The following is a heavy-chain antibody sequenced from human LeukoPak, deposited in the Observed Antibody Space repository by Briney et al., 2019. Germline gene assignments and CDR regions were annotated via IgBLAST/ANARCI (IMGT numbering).Heavy chain of an antibody. J-gene: IGHJ4*02. D-gene: IGHD4-17*01. CDR3: ARLGARQMLEY. V-gene: IGHV3-7*01. Sequence: GGSLRLSCVGSGFTFGYYWMNWVRQAPGKGLEWVANIKQDGGQIYYLDSVKGRFTVSRDNAKNSLYLQMNSLRAEDTAVYYCARLGARQMLEYWGQGTLVTVSS. CDR2: IKQDGGQI. CDR1: GFTFGYYW.